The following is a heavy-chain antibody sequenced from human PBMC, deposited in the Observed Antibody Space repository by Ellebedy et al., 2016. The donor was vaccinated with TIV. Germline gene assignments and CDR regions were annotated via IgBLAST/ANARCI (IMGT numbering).Heavy chain of an antibody. J-gene: IGHJ4*02. V-gene: IGHV4-39*07. CDR2: IYYSGST. Sequence: SETLSLTXTVSGGSISSSSYYWGWIRQPPGKGLEWIGSIYYSGSTYYNPSLKSRVTISVDTSKNQFSLKLSSVTAADTAVYYCARGRSRASKQWLVPARVVVHYWGQGTLVTVSS. CDR1: GGSISSSSYY. D-gene: IGHD6-19*01. CDR3: ARGRSRASKQWLVPARVVVHY.